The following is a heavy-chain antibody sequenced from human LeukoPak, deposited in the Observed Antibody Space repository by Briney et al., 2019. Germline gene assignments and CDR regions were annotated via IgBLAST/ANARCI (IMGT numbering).Heavy chain of an antibody. CDR3: ARDPRAVAGRHY. Sequence: GGSLRLSCAASGFTFSSYWMNWARQAPGKGLEWVASINHNGNVNYYVDSVKGRFTISRDNAKNSLYLQMSNLRAEDTAVYYCARDPRAVAGRHYWGQGTLVTVSS. J-gene: IGHJ4*02. CDR1: GFTFSSYW. D-gene: IGHD6-19*01. V-gene: IGHV3-7*03. CDR2: INHNGNVN.